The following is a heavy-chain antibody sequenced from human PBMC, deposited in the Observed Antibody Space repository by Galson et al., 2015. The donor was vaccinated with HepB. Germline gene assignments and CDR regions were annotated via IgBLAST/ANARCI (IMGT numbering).Heavy chain of an antibody. V-gene: IGHV3-30*18. CDR1: GFTFSSYG. D-gene: IGHD6-19*01. CDR3: AKELGSGIAVAGTLDY. CDR2: ISYDGSNK. J-gene: IGHJ4*02. Sequence: SLRLSCAASGFTFSSYGMHWVRQAPGKGLEWVAVISYDGSNKYYADSVKGRFTISRDNSKNTLYLQMNSLRAEDTAVYYCAKELGSGIAVAGTLDYWGQGTLVTASS.